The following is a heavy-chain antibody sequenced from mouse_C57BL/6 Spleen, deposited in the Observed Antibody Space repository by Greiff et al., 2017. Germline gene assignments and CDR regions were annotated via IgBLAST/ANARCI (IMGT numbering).Heavy chain of an antibody. CDR1: GFTFSDYY. CDR2: INYDGSST. CDR3: AKVRGDAMDY. V-gene: IGHV5-16*01. J-gene: IGHJ4*01. Sequence: EVQLVESEGGLVQPGSSMKLSCTASGFTFSDYYMAWVRQVPEKGLEWVANINYDGSSTYYLDSLKSRFIISGDNAKNILYLQMSSLKSEDTATYYGAKVRGDAMDYWGQGTSVTVSS.